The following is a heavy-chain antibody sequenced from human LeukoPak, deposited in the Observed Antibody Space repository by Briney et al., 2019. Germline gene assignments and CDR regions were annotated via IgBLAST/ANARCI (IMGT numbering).Heavy chain of an antibody. CDR1: GFTFSSYS. CDR2: ISSSSSTI. D-gene: IGHD4-17*01. CDR3: ARDGNGDPFDY. V-gene: IGHV3-48*01. Sequence: GGSLRLSCAASGFTFSSYSMNWVRQAPGKGLEWVSYISSSSSTIYYAGSVKGRFTISRDNAKNSLYLQMNSLRAEDTAVYYCARDGNGDPFDYWGQGTLVTVSS. J-gene: IGHJ4*02.